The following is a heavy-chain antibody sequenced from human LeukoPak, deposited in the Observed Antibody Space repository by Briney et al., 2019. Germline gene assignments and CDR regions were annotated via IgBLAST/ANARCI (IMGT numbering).Heavy chain of an antibody. CDR1: GFTFSSYG. D-gene: IGHD3-22*01. CDR3: AKGSYYDSSGSFYFDY. J-gene: IGHJ4*02. Sequence: PGGSLRLSCAASGFTFSSYGMHWVRQAPGKGLEWVAVISYDGSNKYYADSVKGRFTISRDNSKNTLYVQVSSLGTEDTAAYYCAKGSYYDSSGSFYFDYWGQGTLVTVSS. V-gene: IGHV3-30*18. CDR2: ISYDGSNK.